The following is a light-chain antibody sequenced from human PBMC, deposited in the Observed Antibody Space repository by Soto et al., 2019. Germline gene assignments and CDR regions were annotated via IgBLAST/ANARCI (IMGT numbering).Light chain of an antibody. J-gene: IGLJ2*01. V-gene: IGLV2-14*01. Sequence: QSVLTQPASVSGSPGQSITISCTGTSSDVGGYNYVSWYQQHPGKAPKLMIYEVSNRPSGVSNRFSGSKSGNTASLTISGLQAEDGGDYYCSSYTSGSTSRGFGGGT. CDR3: SSYTSGSTSRG. CDR2: EVS. CDR1: SSDVGGYNY.